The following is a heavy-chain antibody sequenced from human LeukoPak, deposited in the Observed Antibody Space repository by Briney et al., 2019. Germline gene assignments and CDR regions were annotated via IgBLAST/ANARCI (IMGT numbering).Heavy chain of an antibody. D-gene: IGHD2-2*01. CDR1: GGTFSSYA. V-gene: IGHV1-69*01. J-gene: IGHJ3*02. Sequence: GSSVKDSCKATGGTFSSYAISWVRQPPGQGLAWMGGIISIFGTANYAQKFQGRVTITADESTSTAYMELSSMRSEDTAVYYCARARGYCSSTSCYLDAFDIWGQGTMVTVSS. CDR3: ARARGYCSSTSCYLDAFDI. CDR2: IISIFGTA.